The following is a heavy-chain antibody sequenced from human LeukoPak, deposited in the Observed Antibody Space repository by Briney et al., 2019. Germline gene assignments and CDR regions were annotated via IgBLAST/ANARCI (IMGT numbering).Heavy chain of an antibody. Sequence: SVKVSCKASGGTFSTYAISWVRQAPGQGLEWMGGIIPIFGTANYAQKFQGRVTITADESTSTAYMELSSLRSEDTAVYYCAREKRGSGSYSDYWGQGTLVTVSS. V-gene: IGHV1-69*13. D-gene: IGHD1-26*01. CDR2: IIPIFGTA. J-gene: IGHJ4*02. CDR3: AREKRGSGSYSDY. CDR1: GGTFSTYA.